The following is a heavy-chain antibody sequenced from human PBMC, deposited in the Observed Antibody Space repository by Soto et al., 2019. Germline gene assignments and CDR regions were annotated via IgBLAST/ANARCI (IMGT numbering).Heavy chain of an antibody. V-gene: IGHV1-18*04. CDR1: GYTFTSYG. J-gene: IGHJ6*02. D-gene: IGHD6-13*01. Sequence: GASVKVSFKASGYTFTSYGISWVRQAPGQGLEWMGWISAYNGNTNYAQKLQGRVTMTTDTSTSTAYMELRSLRSDDTAVYYCARDRWSIAAAGTGYYYYGMDVWGQGTTVTVSS. CDR3: ARDRWSIAAAGTGYYYYGMDV. CDR2: ISAYNGNT.